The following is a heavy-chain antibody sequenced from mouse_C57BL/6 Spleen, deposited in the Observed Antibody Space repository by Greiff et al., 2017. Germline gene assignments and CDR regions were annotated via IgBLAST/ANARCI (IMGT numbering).Heavy chain of an antibody. CDR2: INPGSGGT. V-gene: IGHV1-54*01. CDR3: ARGTAQAAAMDY. CDR1: GYAFTNYL. J-gene: IGHJ4*01. D-gene: IGHD3-2*02. Sequence: VQLQQSGAELVRPGTSVKVSCKASGYAFTNYLIEWVKQRPGQGLEWIGVINPGSGGTNYNEKFKGQATLTADKSSSTAYMQLSSLTSEDSAVYFWARGTAQAAAMDYWGQGTSVTVSS.